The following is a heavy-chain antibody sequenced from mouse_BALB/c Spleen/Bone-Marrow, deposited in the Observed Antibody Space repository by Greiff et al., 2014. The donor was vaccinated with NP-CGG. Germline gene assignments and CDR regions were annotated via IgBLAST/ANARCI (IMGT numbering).Heavy chain of an antibody. Sequence: QVQLKDSGPGLVQPSQSLSITCTVSGFSLTSYGVHWVRQPPGKGLEWLGVIWSGGNTDYNATFIPRLSISKDNFKSRVFFKMNSLQADDTAIYYCAGAYYRYAMDYWGQGTSVTVSS. CDR2: IWSGGNT. CDR3: AGAYYRYAMDY. V-gene: IGHV2-4*02. J-gene: IGHJ4*01. D-gene: IGHD2-14*01. CDR1: GFSLTSYG.